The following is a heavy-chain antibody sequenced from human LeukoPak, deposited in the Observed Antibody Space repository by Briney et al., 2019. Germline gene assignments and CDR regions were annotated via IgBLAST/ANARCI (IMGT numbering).Heavy chain of an antibody. D-gene: IGHD5/OR15-5a*01. J-gene: IGHJ4*02. CDR1: GYTFTSYD. CDR3: ARGWISGAVSEHYFEN. Sequence: WASVKVSCKASGYTFTSYDINWVRQAPGQGLEWMGWVGPRNGYTGSAQRFQGRITMTRDTSISTAYMELSSLTSDDTAVYYCARGWISGAVSEHYFENWGRGTLVTVSS. V-gene: IGHV1-8*01. CDR2: VGPRNGYT.